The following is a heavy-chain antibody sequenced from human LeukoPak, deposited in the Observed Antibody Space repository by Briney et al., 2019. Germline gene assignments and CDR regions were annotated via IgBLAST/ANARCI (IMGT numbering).Heavy chain of an antibody. D-gene: IGHD2-21*02. CDR1: GFTFDEYT. Sequence: QPGGSLRLSCAASGFTFDEYTMHWVRQAPGKGLEWVSLISWDGGSTYYADSVKGRFTISRDNSKNSLYLQMNSLRTEDTALYYCAKDMSIPGDYYFDYWGQGTLVTVSS. CDR3: AKDMSIPGDYYFDY. V-gene: IGHV3-43*01. J-gene: IGHJ4*02. CDR2: ISWDGGST.